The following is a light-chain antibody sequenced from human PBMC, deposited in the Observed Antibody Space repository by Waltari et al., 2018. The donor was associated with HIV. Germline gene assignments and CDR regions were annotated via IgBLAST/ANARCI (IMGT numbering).Light chain of an antibody. CDR1: QSVGSNY. J-gene: IGKJ2*01. V-gene: IGKV3-20*01. CDR3: QQYGGSPYT. Sequence: DIVLTQAPDTLSLSPGERATLSCRASQSVGSNYLACVQHRPVQPPRLLIYASSTRAAGIPDRFSGSGAETHVTLTITKLEPEDFAMYYCQQYGGSPYTFGQGT. CDR2: ASS.